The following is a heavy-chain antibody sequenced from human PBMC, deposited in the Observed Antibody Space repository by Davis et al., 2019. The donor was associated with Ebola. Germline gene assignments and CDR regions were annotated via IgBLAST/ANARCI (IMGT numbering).Heavy chain of an antibody. CDR3: AGQDRGLGY. D-gene: IGHD3-22*01. J-gene: IGHJ4*02. Sequence: PETLSPTCTISAASISSHYWNCIRQPPGKGLEWIGYMYYSGITDYNPSPRTRVTVSVHTSKNQFSLRLTSVTAADTAVYSGAGQDRGLGYWGQGTLVTVSS. V-gene: IGHV4-59*11. CDR1: AASISSHY. CDR2: MYYSGIT.